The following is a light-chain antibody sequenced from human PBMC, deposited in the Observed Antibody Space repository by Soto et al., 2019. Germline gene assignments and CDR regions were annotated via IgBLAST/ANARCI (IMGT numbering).Light chain of an antibody. V-gene: IGLV2-14*01. Sequence: QSVLTQPASVSGSPGQSINISSTGTSSDVGGYNYVSWYQQHPGKAPKLMIYDVSNRPSGVSNRFSGSKSGNTASLTISGLQAEDEADYYCSSYTSSSTSVVFGGGTKLTVL. CDR2: DVS. J-gene: IGLJ2*01. CDR1: SSDVGGYNY. CDR3: SSYTSSSTSVV.